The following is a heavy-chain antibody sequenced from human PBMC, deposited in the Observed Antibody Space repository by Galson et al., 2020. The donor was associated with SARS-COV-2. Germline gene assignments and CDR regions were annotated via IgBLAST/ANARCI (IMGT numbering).Heavy chain of an antibody. V-gene: IGHV4-59*08. J-gene: IGHJ5*02. CDR3: AILDYGDYWGWFDP. CDR1: GGSISSYY. CDR2: IYYSGRT. D-gene: IGHD4-17*01. Sequence: SETLSLTCTVSGGSISSYYWSWIRQPPGTGLEWIGHIYYSGRTNYNPSLKSRVTISVDTSKNQFSLKLSSVTAADTAVYYCAILDYGDYWGWFDPWGQGTLVTVSS.